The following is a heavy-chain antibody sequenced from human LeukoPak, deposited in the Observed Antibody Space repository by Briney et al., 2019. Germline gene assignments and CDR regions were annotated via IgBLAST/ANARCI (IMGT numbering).Heavy chain of an antibody. CDR3: AKGGGGRLIYYYYMDV. J-gene: IGHJ6*03. Sequence: PGGSLRLSCAASGLTFSSYGMHWVRQAPGKELEWVAFIWYDGSNKYYADSVKGRFTISRDNSKNTLYLQMNSLRAEDMALYYCAKGGGGRLIYYYYMDVWGKGTTVTVSS. V-gene: IGHV3-30*02. D-gene: IGHD3-16*01. CDR1: GLTFSSYG. CDR2: IWYDGSNK.